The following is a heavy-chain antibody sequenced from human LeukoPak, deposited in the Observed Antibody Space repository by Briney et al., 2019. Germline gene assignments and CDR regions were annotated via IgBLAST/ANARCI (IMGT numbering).Heavy chain of an antibody. CDR3: AKDRGSGWYFDY. V-gene: IGHV3-30*02. CDR1: GFTFSSYG. CDR2: IRYDGSNK. D-gene: IGHD6-19*01. Sequence: GGSLRLSCAASGFTFSSYGMHWVRQAPGKGPEWVAFIRYDGSNKYYADSVKGRFTISRDNSKNTLYLQMNSLRAEDTAVYYCAKDRGSGWYFDYWGQGTLVTVSS. J-gene: IGHJ4*02.